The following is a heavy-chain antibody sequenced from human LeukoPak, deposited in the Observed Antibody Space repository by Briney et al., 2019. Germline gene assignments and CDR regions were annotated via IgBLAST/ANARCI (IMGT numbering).Heavy chain of an antibody. J-gene: IGHJ6*03. CDR1: GFTFSIYA. CDR3: ARASVGWWNDRPYYMDV. CDR2: ISYDGSNK. V-gene: IGHV3-30*04. D-gene: IGHD1-1*01. Sequence: GRSLRLSCAASGFTFSIYAMHWVRQAPGKGLEWVAGISYDGSNKYYADSGKGRFTISRDNSKNTLYLQMNSLRSEDTAVYSCARASVGWWNDRPYYMDVWGKGTTVTVSS.